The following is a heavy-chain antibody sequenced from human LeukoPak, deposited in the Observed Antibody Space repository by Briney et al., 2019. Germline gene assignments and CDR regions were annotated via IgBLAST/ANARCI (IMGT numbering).Heavy chain of an antibody. J-gene: IGHJ1*01. V-gene: IGHV1-8*01. CDR1: GYTFTSHG. Sequence: ASVKVSCKASGYTFTSHGITWVRQAPGQGLEWMGWMNPNSGNTGYAQKFQGRVTMTRNTSISTAYMELSSLRSEDTAVYYCARVLESTNRPRYITMVRGVKPGYFQHWGQGTLVTVSS. D-gene: IGHD3-10*01. CDR2: MNPNSGNT. CDR3: ARVLESTNRPRYITMVRGVKPGYFQH.